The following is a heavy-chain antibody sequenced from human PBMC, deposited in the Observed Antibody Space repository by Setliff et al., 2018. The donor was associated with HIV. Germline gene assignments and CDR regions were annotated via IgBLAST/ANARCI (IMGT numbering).Heavy chain of an antibody. CDR1: GYTFINYG. Sequence: ASVKVSCKTSGYTFINYGIHWVRQAPGQGLEWMGWISVYNGNTNYAEKFQGRVTMTTDTSTSTAYMDLRSLRADDTALYYCAIVPRTGPLDYWGQGTLVTVSS. CDR3: AIVPRTGPLDY. CDR2: ISVYNGNT. J-gene: IGHJ4*02. V-gene: IGHV1-18*01.